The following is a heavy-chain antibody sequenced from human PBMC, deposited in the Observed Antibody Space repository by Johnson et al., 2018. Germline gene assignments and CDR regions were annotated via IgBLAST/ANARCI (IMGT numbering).Heavy chain of an antibody. CDR1: GFTFSSYA. D-gene: IGHD3-10*01. J-gene: IGHJ6*03. V-gene: IGHV3-30-3*01. CDR2: ISYDGSNK. Sequence: VQLVESGGGVVQPGRSLRLSCAASGFTFSSYAMHWVRQAPGKGLEWVAVISYDGSNKYYADSVQGRFTISRDNSKNTLYLQMNSLRAEDTAVYYCARGRSSVRGVIYYYYMDVWGKGTTVTVSS. CDR3: ARGRSSVRGVIYYYYMDV.